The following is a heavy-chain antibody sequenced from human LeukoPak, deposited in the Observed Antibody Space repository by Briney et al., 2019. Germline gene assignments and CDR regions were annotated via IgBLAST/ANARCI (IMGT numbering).Heavy chain of an antibody. D-gene: IGHD4-23*01. V-gene: IGHV1-46*01. CDR1: GYTFSNYY. J-gene: IGHJ4*02. CDR2: INPTGTGT. CDR3: ARSLFRRESGPLQRLTTVVTRIGVFDY. Sequence: ASVKVSCKASGYTFSNYYMHWVRQAPGQGLEWMGLINPTGTGTNYAQKFRGRVTLTRDTSTTTVYMELSSLRSEDSAVYYCARSLFRRESGPLQRLTTVVTRIGVFDYWGQGTLVTVSS.